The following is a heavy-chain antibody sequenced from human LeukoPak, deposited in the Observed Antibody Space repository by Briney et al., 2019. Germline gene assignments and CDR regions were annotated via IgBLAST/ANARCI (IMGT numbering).Heavy chain of an antibody. CDR2: LSGDSSSI. J-gene: IGHJ4*02. CDR3: TRFRGSGSSTLYSFDY. D-gene: IGHD3-10*01. CDR1: QFTFNNNA. V-gene: IGHV3-23*01. Sequence: GGSLRLSCAASQFTFNNNAMSGLRQAPGKGLEGVSGLSGDSSSIYYAASVKGRFTISRDNSKNMLYLQMNSLRAEDTAVYYCTRFRGSGSSTLYSFDYWGQGSLVTVAP.